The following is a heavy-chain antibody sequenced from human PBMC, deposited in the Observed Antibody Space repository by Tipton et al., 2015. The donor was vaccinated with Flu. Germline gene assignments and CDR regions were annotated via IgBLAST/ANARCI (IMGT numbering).Heavy chain of an antibody. CDR2: IFHSGNT. Sequence: LSLTCAVSGDSIRSSNYYWGWIRQPPGKGLEWIGNIFHSGNTYYNLSLKRRVTVSIDTSTNQFSLKLTSVTAADTAIYYCARLRTAWFDQWGQGTLVTVSS. CDR3: ARLRTAWFDQ. D-gene: IGHD1-1*01. V-gene: IGHV4-38-2*01. CDR1: GDSIRSSNYY. J-gene: IGHJ5*02.